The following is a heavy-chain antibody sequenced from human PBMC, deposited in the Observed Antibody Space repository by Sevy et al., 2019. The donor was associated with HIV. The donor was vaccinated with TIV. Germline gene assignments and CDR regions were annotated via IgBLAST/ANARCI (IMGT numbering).Heavy chain of an antibody. CDR1: GGSVSSGSYY. V-gene: IGHV4-61*01. CDR2: IYYSGST. CDR3: ARDNTVANDAFDI. D-gene: IGHD4-4*01. J-gene: IGHJ3*02. Sequence: SETLSLTCTVSGGSVSSGSYYWSWIRQPPGKGLEWIGYIYYSGSTNYNPSPKSRVTISVDTSKNQFSLKLSTVTAADTAVYYCARDNTVANDAFDIWGQGTMVTVSS.